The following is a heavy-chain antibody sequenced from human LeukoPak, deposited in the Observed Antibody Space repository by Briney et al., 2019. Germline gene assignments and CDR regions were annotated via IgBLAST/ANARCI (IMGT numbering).Heavy chain of an antibody. CDR3: ARARALAGYSSGWTGLDY. CDR2: IHYSGST. Sequence: SETLSLTCTVSSGSISSSDYYWSWIRQHPGKGLEWIGYIHYSGSTYYKASLKSRVTISVDTSENQFSLKLSSVTAADTAVYYCARARALAGYSSGWTGLDYWGQGTLVTVSS. CDR1: SGSISSSDYY. V-gene: IGHV4-31*03. D-gene: IGHD6-19*01. J-gene: IGHJ4*02.